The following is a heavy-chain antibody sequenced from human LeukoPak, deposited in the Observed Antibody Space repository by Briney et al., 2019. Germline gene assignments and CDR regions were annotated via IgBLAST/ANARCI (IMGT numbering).Heavy chain of an antibody. CDR2: INHSGST. CDR1: GGSFSGYY. CDR3: ARWGNDSSGREFDY. Sequence: SETLSLTCAVYGGSFSGYYWSWIRQPPGKGLEWIGEINHSGSTNYNPSLKSRVTISVDTSKNQFSLKLSSVTAADTAVYYCARWGNDSSGREFDYWGQGTLVTVSS. D-gene: IGHD3-22*01. V-gene: IGHV4-34*01. J-gene: IGHJ4*02.